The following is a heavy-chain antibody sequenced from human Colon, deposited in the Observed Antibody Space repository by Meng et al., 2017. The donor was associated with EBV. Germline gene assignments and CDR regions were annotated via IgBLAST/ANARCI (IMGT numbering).Heavy chain of an antibody. CDR3: ARDRGGLGAFDY. J-gene: IGHJ4*02. CDR2: IYYSGST. D-gene: IGHD5-12*01. CDR1: GGSISSGDYY. V-gene: IGHV4-30-4*01. Sequence: QLQEAGPGLVKPSQTLSLTCTVSGGSISSGDYYWSWIRQPPGKGLEWIGYIYYSGSTYYNPSLKSRVTISEDTSKNQFSLKLSSVTAADTAVYYCARDRGGLGAFDYWGQGTLVTVSS.